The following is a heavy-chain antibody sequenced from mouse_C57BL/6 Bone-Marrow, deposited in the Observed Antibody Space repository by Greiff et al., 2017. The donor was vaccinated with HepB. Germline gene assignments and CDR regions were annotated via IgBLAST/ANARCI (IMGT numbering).Heavy chain of an antibody. D-gene: IGHD1-1*01. V-gene: IGHV6-3*01. J-gene: IGHJ2*01. CDR2: IRLKSDNYAT. Sequence: EVKLVESGGGLVQPGGSMKLSCVASGFTFSNYWMNWVRQSPEKGLEWVAQIRLKSDNYATHYAESVKGRFTISRDYSKSSVYLQMYTLRAEDTGIYYCTALYGSSPYYFDYWGQGTTLTVSS. CDR1: GFTFSNYW. CDR3: TALYGSSPYYFDY.